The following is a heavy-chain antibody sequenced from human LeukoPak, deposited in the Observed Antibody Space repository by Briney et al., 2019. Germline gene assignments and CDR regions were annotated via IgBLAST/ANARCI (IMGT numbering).Heavy chain of an antibody. V-gene: IGHV3-7*01. D-gene: IGHD6-19*01. Sequence: GGSLRLSCAASGLTFSSYWMSWVRQAPGKGLEWVASLNQDAGEKHYVDSVKGRFTISRDNAQNSLYLQMNSLRAEDTAVYYCARSSGWYPFPDYWGQGTLVTVSS. CDR3: ARSSGWYPFPDY. J-gene: IGHJ4*02. CDR2: LNQDAGEK. CDR1: GLTFSSYW.